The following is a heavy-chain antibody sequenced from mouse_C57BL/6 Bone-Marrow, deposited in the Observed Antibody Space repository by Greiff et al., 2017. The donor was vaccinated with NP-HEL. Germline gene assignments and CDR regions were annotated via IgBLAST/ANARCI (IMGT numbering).Heavy chain of an antibody. V-gene: IGHV8-12*01. J-gene: IGHJ4*01. CDR2: IYWDDDK. CDR3: ARSRRFYYDYDYAMDY. CDR1: GFSLSTSGMG. Sequence: QVTLKVSGPGILQSSQTLSLTCSFSGFSLSTSGMGVSWIRQPSGKGLEWLAHIYWDDDKRYNPSLKSRLTISKDTSRNQVFLKITSVDTADTATYYCARSRRFYYDYDYAMDYWGQGTSVTVSS. D-gene: IGHD2-4*01.